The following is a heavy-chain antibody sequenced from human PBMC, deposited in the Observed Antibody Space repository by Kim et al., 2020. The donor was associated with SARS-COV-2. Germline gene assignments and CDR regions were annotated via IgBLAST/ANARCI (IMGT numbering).Heavy chain of an antibody. CDR1: GFAFSNYW. V-gene: IGHV3-74*03. Sequence: GGSLRLSCAASGFAFSNYWMHWVRQGPGQGLEWVSFINADESRTTYADSVKGRFTIPRDNVKSTVYLEMNSLRPEDTAVYYCARQKGSSNSFNSWGQGTL. CDR3: ARQKGSSNSFNS. J-gene: IGHJ5*01. D-gene: IGHD4-4*01. CDR2: INADESRT.